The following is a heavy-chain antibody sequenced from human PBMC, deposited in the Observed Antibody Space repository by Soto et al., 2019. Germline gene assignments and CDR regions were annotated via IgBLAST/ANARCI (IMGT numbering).Heavy chain of an antibody. D-gene: IGHD3-10*01. J-gene: IGHJ4*02. CDR3: ARPGNYGSGSSLYYLDY. Sequence: SETLSLTCTVSGGSISSSSYYWGWIRQPPGKGLEWIGSIYYSGSTYYNPSLKSRVTISVDTSKNQFSLKLSSVTAADTAVYYCARPGNYGSGSSLYYLDYWGQGTLVT. CDR2: IYYSGST. CDR1: GGSISSSSYY. V-gene: IGHV4-39*01.